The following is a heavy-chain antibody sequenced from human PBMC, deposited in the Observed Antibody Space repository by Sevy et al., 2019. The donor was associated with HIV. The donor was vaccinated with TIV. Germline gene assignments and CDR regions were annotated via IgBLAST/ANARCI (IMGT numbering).Heavy chain of an antibody. V-gene: IGHV1-2*02. CDR2: IYAYSGTT. CDR3: ARSLGTATLTSIFGS. J-gene: IGHJ4*02. D-gene: IGHD4-4*01. CDR1: GYSFTDYY. Sequence: ASVKVSCKASGYSFTDYYIHWVRQAPGQRLEWMAWIYAYSGTTNFAQKFQGRVTMTRDTSISTAYMELSRLTSDDTAMYYCARSLGTATLTSIFGSWGQGTLVTVSS.